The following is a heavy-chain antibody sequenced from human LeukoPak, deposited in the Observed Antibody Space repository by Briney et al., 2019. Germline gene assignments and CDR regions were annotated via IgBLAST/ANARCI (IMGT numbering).Heavy chain of an antibody. J-gene: IGHJ4*02. D-gene: IGHD3-10*01. CDR2: ICGSGVNT. CDR1: EFTFSSYA. Sequence: GGSLRLSCAASEFTFSSYAMSWVRQAPGKGVEWVSSICGSGVNTYNADSVKGGFTISRDNSKNTLYLQMNSLRAEDTAVYYCAKIGSYFDYWGQGILVTVSS. V-gene: IGHV3-23*01. CDR3: AKIGSYFDY.